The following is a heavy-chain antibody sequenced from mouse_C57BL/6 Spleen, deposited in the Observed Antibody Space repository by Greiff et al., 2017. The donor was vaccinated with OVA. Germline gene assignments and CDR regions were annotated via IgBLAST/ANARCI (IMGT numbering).Heavy chain of an antibody. V-gene: IGHV5-4*01. CDR1: GFTFSSYA. J-gene: IGHJ1*03. CDR2: ISDGGSYT. Sequence: EVQLVESGGGLVKPGGSLKLSCAASGFTFSSYAMSWVRQTPEKRLGWFATISDGGSYTNYPDNVKGRFTISRDNAKTNLYLQMSHLKSEDTAMYYCARDRNYYGTWYFDVWGTGTTVTVSS. CDR3: ARDRNYYGTWYFDV. D-gene: IGHD1-1*01.